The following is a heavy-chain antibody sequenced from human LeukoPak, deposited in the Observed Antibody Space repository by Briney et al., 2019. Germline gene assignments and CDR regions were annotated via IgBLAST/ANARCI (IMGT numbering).Heavy chain of an antibody. CDR2: IRQDGSEK. CDR3: MRQNRAYFFGH. V-gene: IGHV3-7*01. D-gene: IGHD3-3*01. J-gene: IGHJ1*01. CDR1: GFTFSSYW. Sequence: GGSLRLSCAASGFTFSSYWMTWGRQAPGKGLEWVANIRQDGSEKNYVDSVKGRFTISRDNAKNSLYRQMNSLRVEDTAVYFCMRQNRAYFFGHWGQGTLVTVSS.